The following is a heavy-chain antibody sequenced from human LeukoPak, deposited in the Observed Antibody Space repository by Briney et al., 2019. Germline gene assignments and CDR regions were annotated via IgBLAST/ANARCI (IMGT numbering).Heavy chain of an antibody. CDR1: GDSVSSNSVT. D-gene: IGHD2-2*01. Sequence: SQTLSLTCAISGDSVSSNSVTWNWIRQSPSRGLECLGRTYYRSTWYNDYAVSVRGRITVNPDTSKNQFSLHLNSVTPEDTAVYYCARRLTQYDCFDPWGQGILVTVSS. CDR3: ARRLTQYDCFDP. V-gene: IGHV6-1*01. J-gene: IGHJ5*02. CDR2: TYYRSTWYN.